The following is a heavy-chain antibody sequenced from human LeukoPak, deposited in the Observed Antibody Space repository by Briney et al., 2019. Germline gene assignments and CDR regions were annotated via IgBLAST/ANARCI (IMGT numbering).Heavy chain of an antibody. Sequence: GASVKVSCKASGGTFSSYAISWVRQAPGQGLEWMGGIIPIFGTANYAQKFQGRVTITADKSTSTAYMELSSLRSEDTAVYYCARDLPYSSGSLGYWGQGTLVTVSS. J-gene: IGHJ4*02. V-gene: IGHV1-69*06. D-gene: IGHD6-19*01. CDR2: IIPIFGTA. CDR1: GGTFSSYA. CDR3: ARDLPYSSGSLGY.